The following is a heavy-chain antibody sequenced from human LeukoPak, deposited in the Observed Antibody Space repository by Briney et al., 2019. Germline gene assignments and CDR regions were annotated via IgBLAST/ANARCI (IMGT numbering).Heavy chain of an antibody. CDR1: GGSISSYY. CDR3: ARENSGSYREFDY. V-gene: IGHV4-4*07. CDR2: IYTRGST. D-gene: IGHD1-26*01. J-gene: IGHJ4*02. Sequence: SETLSLTCTVSGGSISSYYWSWIRQPAGKGLEWIGRIYTRGSTNYSASLKSRVSMSVDTSKNQFSLKPSSVTAADTAVFYCARENSGSYREFDYWGQGTLVTVSS.